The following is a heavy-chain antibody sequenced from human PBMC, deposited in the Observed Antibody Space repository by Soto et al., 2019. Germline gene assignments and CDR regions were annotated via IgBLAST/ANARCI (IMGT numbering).Heavy chain of an antibody. Sequence: PGASVKVSCKASGYTFSSHGIIWVRQAPGQGLEWMGWISGYNGNAKYAQRFQGRVTMTTDTSTSTVYMDLRSLGSDDSAVYYCAREGSYGWYDCWGQGTLVTVSS. V-gene: IGHV1-18*01. J-gene: IGHJ5*01. CDR2: ISGYNGNA. CDR1: GYTFSSHG. D-gene: IGHD2-15*01. CDR3: AREGSYGWYDC.